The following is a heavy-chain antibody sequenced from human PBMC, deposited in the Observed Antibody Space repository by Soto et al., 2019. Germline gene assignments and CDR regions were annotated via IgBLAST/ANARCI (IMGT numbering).Heavy chain of an antibody. CDR3: TRDASRDSSARGWFDP. J-gene: IGHJ5*02. V-gene: IGHV3-21*01. Sequence: GGSMRLSCAASGFTFRSFTMNWVRPAPGKGLEWVSTISSNSAYIYYTDALRGRFTISRDNAKNSLHLQMNRLRAEDTAVYYCTRDASRDSSARGWFDPWGPGTLVTVSS. CDR2: ISSNSAYI. D-gene: IGHD6-13*01. CDR1: GFTFRSFT.